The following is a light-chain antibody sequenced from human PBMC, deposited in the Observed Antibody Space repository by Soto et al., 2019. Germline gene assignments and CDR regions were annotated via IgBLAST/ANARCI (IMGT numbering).Light chain of an antibody. CDR2: GAS. J-gene: IGKJ4*01. CDR3: QQYNNWPLA. V-gene: IGKV3-15*01. Sequence: EIVLTQSPATLSVSPGERATLSCRASQSVSSNLAWYQLKPGQAPRLLIYGASTRATGIPARFSGSRSGTEFTLTISSLQSEDVAVYYCQQYNNWPLAFGGGTKVEIK. CDR1: QSVSSN.